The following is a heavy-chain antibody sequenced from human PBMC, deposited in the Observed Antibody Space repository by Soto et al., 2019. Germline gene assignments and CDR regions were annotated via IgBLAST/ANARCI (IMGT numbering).Heavy chain of an antibody. CDR2: IWCDGSNK. Sequence: QVQLVESGGGVVQPGRSLRLSCAASGFTFSSYGMHWVRQAPGKGLEWVAVIWCDGSNKYYADSVKGRFTISRDNSKNTLYLQMNSLRVEDTAVYYCARDGSGDRHAFDIWGQGTMVTVSS. V-gene: IGHV3-33*01. CDR3: ARDGSGDRHAFDI. J-gene: IGHJ3*02. D-gene: IGHD3-10*01. CDR1: GFTFSSYG.